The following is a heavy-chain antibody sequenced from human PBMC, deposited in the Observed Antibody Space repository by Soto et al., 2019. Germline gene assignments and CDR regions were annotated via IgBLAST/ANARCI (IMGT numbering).Heavy chain of an antibody. Sequence: AETLSLTCTVSGGAFSITSYYWTWIRQPPGKGLEWIGYIHYSGSTNYNTSIKSRVAMSVDTSKNHFSLKLSSVTDADTAVYYCARAWDTIYLDYWGQGDLVTVSS. CDR2: IHYSGST. CDR3: ARAWDTIYLDY. J-gene: IGHJ4*02. V-gene: IGHV4-61*01. D-gene: IGHD1-26*01. CDR1: GGAFSITSYY.